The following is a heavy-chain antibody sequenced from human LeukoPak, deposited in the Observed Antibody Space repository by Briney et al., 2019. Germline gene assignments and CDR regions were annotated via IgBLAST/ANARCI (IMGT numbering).Heavy chain of an antibody. V-gene: IGHV5-51*01. D-gene: IGHD3-3*01. CDR2: IYPGDSDT. CDR1: GYCFTHYW. Sequence: GESLRISCKGSGYCFTHYWIAWVRQMPGKGLEWMGVIYPGDSDTRYSPSFQGQVTISAEESIGTAYLKWSSLKPADTAMYYCARRIAIFGDGNWFDFWGQGTLVTVSS. J-gene: IGHJ5*01. CDR3: ARRIAIFGDGNWFDF.